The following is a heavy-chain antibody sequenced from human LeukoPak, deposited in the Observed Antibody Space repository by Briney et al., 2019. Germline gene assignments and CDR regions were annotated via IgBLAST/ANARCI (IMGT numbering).Heavy chain of an antibody. V-gene: IGHV3-23*01. CDR2: ISGSGGST. D-gene: IGHD3-10*01. CDR3: AKDEGPSVDGDYFDY. J-gene: IGHJ4*02. CDR1: GFTFDDYA. Sequence: PGGSLRLSCAASGFTFDDYAMSWVRQAPGKGLEWVSAISGSGGSTYSADSVKGRFSISRDNSKNALYLQMNSLRAEDTAAYYCAKDEGPSVDGDYFDYWGQGTLVTVSS.